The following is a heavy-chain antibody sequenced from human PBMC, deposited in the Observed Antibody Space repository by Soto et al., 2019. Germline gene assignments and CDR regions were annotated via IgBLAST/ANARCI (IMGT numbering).Heavy chain of an antibody. J-gene: IGHJ4*02. CDR2: IWYYGSNK. CDR1: GFTFSSYG. Sequence: QVQLVESGGGVVQPGRSLRLSCAASGFTFSSYGMHWVRQAPGKGLEWVAVIWYYGSNKYYADSVKGGFTISRDNSKNPLYLQRNSLRAEDTAVYYCARDNGRDYWGQGTLVTVSS. V-gene: IGHV3-33*01. D-gene: IGHD4-17*01. CDR3: ARDNGRDY.